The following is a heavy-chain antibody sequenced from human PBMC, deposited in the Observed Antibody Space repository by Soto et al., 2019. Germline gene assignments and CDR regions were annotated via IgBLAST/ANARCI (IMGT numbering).Heavy chain of an antibody. V-gene: IGHV4-34*01. J-gene: IGHJ4*02. CDR2: INHSGST. D-gene: IGHD3-3*01. Sequence: QVRLQQWGAGLLKPSETLSLTCAVYGGSFSGYYWSWIRQPPGKGLEWIGEINHSGSTNYNPSLKSRVTISVDTSKNQFSLKLSSVTAADTAVYYCAVYDFWSGSPIDYWGQGTLVTVSS. CDR1: GGSFSGYY. CDR3: AVYDFWSGSPIDY.